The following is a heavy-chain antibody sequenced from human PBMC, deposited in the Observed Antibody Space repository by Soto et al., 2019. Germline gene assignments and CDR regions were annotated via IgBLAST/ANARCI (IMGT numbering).Heavy chain of an antibody. J-gene: IGHJ6*02. V-gene: IGHV1-18*04. CDR2: ISAYNGNT. Sequence: QVQLVQSGAEVKKPGASVKVSCKASGYTFTSYGISWVRQAPGQGLEWMGWISAYNGNTNYAQKLQGRVTMTTDTSTSTAYMELRGLRSDDTAVYYCASGYCSGGSCYSPHYYGMDVWGQGTTVTVSS. D-gene: IGHD2-15*01. CDR1: GYTFTSYG. CDR3: ASGYCSGGSCYSPHYYGMDV.